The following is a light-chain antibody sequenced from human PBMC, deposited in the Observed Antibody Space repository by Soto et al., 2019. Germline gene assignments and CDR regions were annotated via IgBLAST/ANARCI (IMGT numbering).Light chain of an antibody. V-gene: IGLV2-14*03. Sequence: QSALTQPASVSGSPGQSISISCTGTSTDIGAYNYVSWYQQYPGKAPKLMIYDVTNRPSGVSDRFSGSKSGNTASLTISGLQAEDEANYYCSSYTTNTTWVFGGGTKVTVL. CDR3: SSYTTNTTWV. CDR2: DVT. CDR1: STDIGAYNY. J-gene: IGLJ3*02.